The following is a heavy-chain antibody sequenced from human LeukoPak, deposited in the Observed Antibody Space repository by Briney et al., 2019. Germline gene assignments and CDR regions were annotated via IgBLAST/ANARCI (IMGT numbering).Heavy chain of an antibody. CDR1: GFTFSSYG. CDR3: ARDPNYYGSGSYSFDY. Sequence: GGSLRLSCAASGFTFSSYGMHWVRQAPGKGLEWVAVISYDGSNKYYADSVKGRFTISRDNSKNTLYLQMNSLRAEDTAVYYCARDPNYYGSGSYSFDYWGQGTLVTVSS. V-gene: IGHV3-30*03. D-gene: IGHD3-10*01. J-gene: IGHJ4*02. CDR2: ISYDGSNK.